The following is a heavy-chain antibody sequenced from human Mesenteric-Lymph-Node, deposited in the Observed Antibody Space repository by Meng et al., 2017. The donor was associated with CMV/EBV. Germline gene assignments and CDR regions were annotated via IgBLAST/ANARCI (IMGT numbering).Heavy chain of an antibody. CDR2: IIPVLGTP. J-gene: IGHJ4*02. V-gene: IGHV1-69*01. CDR3: AREPACFGSATYYLDS. Sequence: DNFSRYAISGVRRDRGEGLGWMGGIIPVLGTPNYAQKLQGRVTIRADESASTVFMELSSLRSDDTAVYYCAREPACFGSATYYLDSWGQGTLVTVSS. D-gene: IGHD3-10*01. CDR1: DNFSRYA.